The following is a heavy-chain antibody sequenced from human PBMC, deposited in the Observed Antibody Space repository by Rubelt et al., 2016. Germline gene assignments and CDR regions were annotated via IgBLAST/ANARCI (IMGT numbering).Heavy chain of an antibody. D-gene: IGHD3-22*01. CDR2: IYSGGST. CDR3: VKTYYYDSSSDI. V-gene: IGHV3-66*01. J-gene: IGHJ3*02. Sequence: GKGLEWVSVIYSGGSTYYADSVKGRFTISRDNSKNTLYLQMSSLRAEDTAVYYCVKTYYYDSSSDIWGQGTMVTVSS.